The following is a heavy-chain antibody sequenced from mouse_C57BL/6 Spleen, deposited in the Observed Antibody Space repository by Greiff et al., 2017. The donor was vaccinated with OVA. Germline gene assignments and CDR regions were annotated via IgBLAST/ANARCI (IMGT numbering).Heavy chain of an antibody. D-gene: IGHD1-1*01. V-gene: IGHV2-6-1*01. CDR2: IWSDGST. Sequence: VQGVESGPGLVAPSQSLSITCTVSGFSLTSYGVHWVRQPPGKGLEWLVVIWSDGSTTYNSALKSRLSISKDNSKSQVFLKMNSLQTDDTAMYYCARHGSSYPYWYFDVWGTGTTVTVSS. CDR3: ARHGSSYPYWYFDV. CDR1: GFSLTSYG. J-gene: IGHJ1*03.